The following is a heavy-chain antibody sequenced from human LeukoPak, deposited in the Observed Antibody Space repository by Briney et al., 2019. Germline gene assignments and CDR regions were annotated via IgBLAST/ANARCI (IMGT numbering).Heavy chain of an antibody. CDR1: GGSFRVYT. J-gene: IGHJ4*02. Sequence: SETLSLTCAVYGGSFRVYTGSGSPHPPGKGLEWIGEINHSGSTNYNPSLKSRVTISVDTSKNQFSLKLSSVTAADTAVYYCASKFGYWGQGTLVTVSS. CDR2: INHSGST. CDR3: ASKFGY. V-gene: IGHV4-34*01.